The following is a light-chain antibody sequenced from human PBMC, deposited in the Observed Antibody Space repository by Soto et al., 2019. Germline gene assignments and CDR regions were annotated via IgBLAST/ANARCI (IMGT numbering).Light chain of an antibody. Sequence: DSVLTQSPGTLSLSPGERATLSCRASQSVSSNYLAWYQQKPGQAPRLLIYGASNRATGIPDRFSGSGSGTDFTLTITRLEPEDFAVYYCQQFSGSLYTFGQGTKLEIK. CDR1: QSVSSNY. CDR3: QQFSGSLYT. CDR2: GAS. V-gene: IGKV3-20*01. J-gene: IGKJ2*01.